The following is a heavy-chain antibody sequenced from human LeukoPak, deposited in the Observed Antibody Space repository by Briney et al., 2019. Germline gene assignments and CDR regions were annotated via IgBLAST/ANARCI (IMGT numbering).Heavy chain of an antibody. J-gene: IGHJ4*02. CDR3: AKARMQPSNLIDY. V-gene: IGHV3-48*03. CDR1: GFTFSSYE. D-gene: IGHD1-14*01. CDR2: ISSSGSTI. Sequence: GGSLRLSCAASGFTFSSYEMNWVRQAPGKGLEWVSYISSSGSTIYYADSVKGRFTISRDNAKNSLYLQMNSLRAEDTAVYYCAKARMQPSNLIDYWGQGTLVTVSS.